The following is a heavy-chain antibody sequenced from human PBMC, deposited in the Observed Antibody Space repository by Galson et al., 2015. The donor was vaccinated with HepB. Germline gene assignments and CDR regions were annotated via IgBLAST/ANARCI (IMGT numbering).Heavy chain of an antibody. CDR1: GFTFSNAW. CDR2: IKSKTDGGTT. D-gene: IGHD3-3*01. J-gene: IGHJ4*02. CDR3: TTDLFYDFWSGYYPGFDY. V-gene: IGHV3-15*07. Sequence: SLRLSCAASGFTFSNAWMNWVRQAPGKGLEWVGRIKSKTDGGTTDYAAPVKGRFTNSRDDSKNTLYLQMNSLKTEDTAVYYCTTDLFYDFWSGYYPGFDYWGQGTLVTVSS.